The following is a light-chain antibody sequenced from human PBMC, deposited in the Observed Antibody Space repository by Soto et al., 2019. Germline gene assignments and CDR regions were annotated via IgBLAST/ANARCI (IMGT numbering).Light chain of an antibody. J-gene: IGLJ1*01. CDR1: SSDIASYDY. V-gene: IGLV2-14*01. Sequence: QSALTQPASVSGSPGQSITISCTGASSDIASYDYVSWYQHHSGKAPKLMIYEVSNRPSGVSHRFSGSKSGNTDSLTISGLQAEDEAVYYCSSYLNSVLGVFGSGNKVTVL. CDR2: EVS. CDR3: SSYLNSVLGV.